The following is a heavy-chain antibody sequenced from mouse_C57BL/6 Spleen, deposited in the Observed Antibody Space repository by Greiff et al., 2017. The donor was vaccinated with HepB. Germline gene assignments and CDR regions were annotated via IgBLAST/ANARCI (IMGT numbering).Heavy chain of an antibody. CDR3: TITTVVGRGY. Sequence: QVQLQQSGAELVRPGASVTLSYKASGYTFTDYEMHWVKQTPVHGLEWIGAIDPETGGTAYNQKFKGKAILTADKSSSTAYMELRSLTSEDSAVYYCTITTVVGRGYWGQGTTLTVSS. J-gene: IGHJ2*01. V-gene: IGHV1-15*01. D-gene: IGHD1-1*01. CDR2: IDPETGGT. CDR1: GYTFTDYE.